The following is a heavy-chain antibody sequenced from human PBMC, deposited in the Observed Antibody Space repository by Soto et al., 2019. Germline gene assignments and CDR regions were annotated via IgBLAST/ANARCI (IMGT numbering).Heavy chain of an antibody. J-gene: IGHJ4*02. Sequence: SETLSLTCAVSGGSIISSNWWNWVRQPPGKGLEWIGEIYHSGSTYYKPSLKSRVAMSVDTSKNQFSLKLTSATAADTAVYYCARRDWXGSKSHFYFDYWGQGVLVTVSS. CDR1: GGSIISSNW. CDR3: ARRDWXGSKSHFYFDY. D-gene: IGHD3-9*01. CDR2: IYHSGST. V-gene: IGHV4-4*02.